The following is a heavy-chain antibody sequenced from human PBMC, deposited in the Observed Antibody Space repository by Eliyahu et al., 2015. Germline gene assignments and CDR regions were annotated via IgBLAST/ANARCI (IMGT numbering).Heavy chain of an antibody. J-gene: IGHJ2*01. D-gene: IGHD6-13*01. Sequence: EVQLVESGGGLVQPGGSXRLSCSASGFXFSSYAMXWVRQAPGKGLEYVSAISSNGGSTYYANSVKGRFTISRDNSKNTLYLQASSLRAEDTAVYYCVKAGSTDYWYFDLWGRGTLVTVSS. CDR3: VKAGSTDYWYFDL. V-gene: IGHV3-64D*08. CDR2: ISSNGGST. CDR1: GFXFSSYA.